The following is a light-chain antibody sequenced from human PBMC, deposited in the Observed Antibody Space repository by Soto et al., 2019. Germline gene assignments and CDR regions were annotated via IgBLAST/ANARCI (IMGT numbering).Light chain of an antibody. Sequence: EIVLTQSPGTLSLSPGERATLSCRASQSVNTIYFAWYQQKPGQAPRLLIYSTSNRATGIPDRFSGSGSGTDLTLTSSRLEPEDFAVYYCQKYDTSPRTFGQGTKVEIK. CDR2: STS. V-gene: IGKV3-20*01. CDR3: QKYDTSPRT. CDR1: QSVNTIY. J-gene: IGKJ1*01.